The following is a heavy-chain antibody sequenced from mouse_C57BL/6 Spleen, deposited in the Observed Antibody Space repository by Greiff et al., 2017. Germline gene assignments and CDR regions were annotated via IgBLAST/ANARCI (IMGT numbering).Heavy chain of an antibody. D-gene: IGHD2-4*01. V-gene: IGHV2-6-1*01. CDR3: ARHKIYYDNDGRAMDY. CDR1: GFSLTSYG. CDR2: IWSDGST. Sequence: VMLVESGPGLVAPSQSLSITCTVSGFSLTSYGVHWVRQPPGKGLEWLVVIWSDGSTTYNSALKSRLSISKDNSKSQVFLKMNSLQTDDTAMYYFARHKIYYDNDGRAMDYWGQGTSVTVSS. J-gene: IGHJ4*01.